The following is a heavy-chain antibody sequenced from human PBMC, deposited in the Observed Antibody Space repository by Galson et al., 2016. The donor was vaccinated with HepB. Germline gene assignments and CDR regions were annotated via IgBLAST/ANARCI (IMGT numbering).Heavy chain of an antibody. CDR1: GFSFSSYW. CDR2: IRQDGGEK. D-gene: IGHD3-16*01. V-gene: IGHV3-7*01. J-gene: IGHJ5*02. CDR3: ARDKPKDSTLGSVFDP. Sequence: SLRLSCAASGFSFSSYWMSWVRQVPGKGLEWLAIIRQDGGEKHYVDSVKGRFAISRDNARNSLDLEMNSLRGEDTAVYYCARDKPKDSTLGSVFDPWGQGTLVTVSS.